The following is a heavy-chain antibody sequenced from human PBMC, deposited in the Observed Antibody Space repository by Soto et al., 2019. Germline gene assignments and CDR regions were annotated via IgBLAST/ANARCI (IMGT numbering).Heavy chain of an antibody. CDR1: GYSFTSYW. CDR2: IDPSDSYT. Sequence: PGESLKISCKGSGYSFTSYWISWVRQMPGKGLEWMGRIDPSDSYTNYSPSFQGHVTISADKSISTAYLQWSSLKASDTAMYYCERPAGPYYYYYGMDVWGQGTTVTVSS. V-gene: IGHV5-10-1*01. J-gene: IGHJ6*02. CDR3: ERPAGPYYYYYGMDV. D-gene: IGHD2-2*01.